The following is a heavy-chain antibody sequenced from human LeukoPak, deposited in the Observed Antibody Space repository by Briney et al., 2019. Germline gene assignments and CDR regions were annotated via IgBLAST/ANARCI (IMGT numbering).Heavy chain of an antibody. D-gene: IGHD6-19*01. Sequence: QPGRSLRLSCAASGFTFSGYGMHWVRQAPGKGLEWVAVISYDGSNKYYADSVKGRFTISRDNSKNTLYLQMNSLRAEDTAVYYCARGWFNSDYWGQGTLVTVSA. CDR3: ARGWFNSDY. J-gene: IGHJ4*02. CDR2: ISYDGSNK. V-gene: IGHV3-30*03. CDR1: GFTFSGYG.